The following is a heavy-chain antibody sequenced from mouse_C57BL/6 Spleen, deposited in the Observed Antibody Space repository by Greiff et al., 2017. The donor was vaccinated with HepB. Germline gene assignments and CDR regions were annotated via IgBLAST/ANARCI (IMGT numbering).Heavy chain of an antibody. D-gene: IGHD1-1*01. Sequence: EVMLQQSGPELVKPGASVKISCKASGYSFTGYYMNWVKQSPEKSLEWIGEINPSTGGTTYNQKFKAKATLTVDKSSSTAYMQLKSLTSEDSAVYYCARRILYYGSSWDYWGQGTTLTVSS. CDR1: GYSFTGYY. CDR3: ARRILYYGSSWDY. V-gene: IGHV1-42*01. J-gene: IGHJ2*01. CDR2: INPSTGGT.